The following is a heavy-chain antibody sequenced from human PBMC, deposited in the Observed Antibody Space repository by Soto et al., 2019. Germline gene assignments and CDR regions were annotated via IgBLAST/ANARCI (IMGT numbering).Heavy chain of an antibody. D-gene: IGHD3-10*01. CDR1: GFTFNKYA. CDR3: VKGTRGESYYYYNGVDV. V-gene: IGHV3-64D*06. CDR2: ISDTGGSR. Sequence: LRLSCSASGFTFNKYAMHWVRQAPCTGLEYVSAISDTGGSRFHADAVKVRFTISRDNARAALFLQMSSLRAEDPAVYYCVKGTRGESYYYYNGVDVCGQGTTVIFSS. J-gene: IGHJ6*02.